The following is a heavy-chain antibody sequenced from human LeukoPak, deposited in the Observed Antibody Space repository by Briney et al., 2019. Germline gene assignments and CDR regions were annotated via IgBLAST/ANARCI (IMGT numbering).Heavy chain of an antibody. CDR3: ARGVPRWYYDSSGYYYVDY. CDR2: IIPILGIA. CDR1: GGTFSSYA. V-gene: IGHV1-69*04. Sequence: ASVKVSCKASGGTFSSYAISWVRQAPGQGLEWMGRIIPILGIANYAQKLQGRVTMTTDTSTSTAYMELRSLRSDDTAVYYCARGVPRWYYDSSGYYYVDYWGQGTLVTVSS. J-gene: IGHJ4*02. D-gene: IGHD3-22*01.